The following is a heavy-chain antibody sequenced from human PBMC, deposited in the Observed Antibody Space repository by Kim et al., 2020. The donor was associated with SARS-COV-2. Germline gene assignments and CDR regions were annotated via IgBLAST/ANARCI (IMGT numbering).Heavy chain of an antibody. V-gene: IGHV1-3*01. Sequence: ASVKVSCKASGYTFTSYAMHWVRQVPGQRLEWMGWINAGNGNTKYSQKFQGRVTITRDTSPSTAYMELSSLRSEDTSVYYCARDSYYDIFRYYYYYMDVWGKGTTVTVSS. D-gene: IGHD3-9*01. CDR1: GYTFTSYA. J-gene: IGHJ6*03. CDR2: INAGNGNT. CDR3: ARDSYYDIFRYYYYYMDV.